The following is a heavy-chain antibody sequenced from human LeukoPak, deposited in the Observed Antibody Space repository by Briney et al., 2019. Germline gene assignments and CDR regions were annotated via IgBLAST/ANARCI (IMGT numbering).Heavy chain of an antibody. CDR1: GYTFTSYY. CDR3: ARDPRPSHDSSDYYYPGDY. Sequence: ASVKVSCKASGYTFTSYYMHWVRQAPGQGLEWMAIINPSGGSTNYAQKFQGRVTKTRDTSTSTVYMELSSLRSEDTAVYYCARDPRPSHDSSDYYYPGDYWGQGTLVTVSS. CDR2: INPSGGST. V-gene: IGHV1-46*01. J-gene: IGHJ4*02. D-gene: IGHD3-22*01.